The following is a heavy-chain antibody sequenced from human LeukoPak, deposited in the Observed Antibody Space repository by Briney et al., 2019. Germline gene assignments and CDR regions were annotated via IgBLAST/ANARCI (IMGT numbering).Heavy chain of an antibody. CDR2: ITGAGSST. CDR3: GRKVAVAMDLDY. J-gene: IGHJ4*02. CDR1: GFIFKSYG. D-gene: IGHD5-18*01. V-gene: IGHV3-23*01. Sequence: GGSLRLSCAASGFIFKSYGMTWVRQVPGKGLEWVSSITGAGSSTKYADSVNGRFTISRDNSKNTVSLQKTGLRAEDTAVYYCGRKVAVAMDLDYWGQGTLVTVSS.